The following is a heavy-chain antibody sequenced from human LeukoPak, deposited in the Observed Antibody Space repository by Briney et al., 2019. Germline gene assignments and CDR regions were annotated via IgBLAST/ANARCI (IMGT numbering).Heavy chain of an antibody. D-gene: IGHD4-17*01. CDR3: ARATDYGDPRGFDY. V-gene: IGHV4-30-4*08. CDR2: IYYSGGT. Sequence: PSQTLSLTCTVSGPSISSGDYYWRWIRQPPGKGLEWIGYIYYSGGTYYNPSLKSRVTISVDTSKNQFSLKLSSVTAADTAVYYCARATDYGDPRGFDYWGQGTLVTVSS. J-gene: IGHJ4*02. CDR1: GPSISSGDYY.